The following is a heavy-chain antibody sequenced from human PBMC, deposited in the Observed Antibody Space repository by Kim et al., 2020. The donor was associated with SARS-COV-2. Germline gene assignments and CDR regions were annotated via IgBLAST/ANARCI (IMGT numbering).Heavy chain of an antibody. CDR3: ARETVEYSGYEGGFDY. CDR2: IYSGGST. CDR1: GFTVSSNY. J-gene: IGHJ4*02. V-gene: IGHV3-53*01. Sequence: GGSLRLSCAASGFTVSSNYMSWVRQAPGKGLEWVSVIYSGGSTYYADSVKGRFTISRDNSKNTLYLQMNSLRAEDTAVYYCARETVEYSGYEGGFDYWGQGTLVTVSS. D-gene: IGHD5-12*01.